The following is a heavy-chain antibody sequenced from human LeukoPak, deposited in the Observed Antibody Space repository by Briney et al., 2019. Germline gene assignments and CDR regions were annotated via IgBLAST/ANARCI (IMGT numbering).Heavy chain of an antibody. J-gene: IGHJ6*03. V-gene: IGHV1-69*13. CDR3: ATPRMEYYGSGSHYSYYYLDV. CDR1: GGAFTRAA. Sequence: ASVKVSCKASGGAFTRAAVSWVRQAPGQGLEWMGGVLPHSGIADYAQKFQGRVTLTADASTSTAYMELNSLTSEDTAVYYCATPRMEYYGSGSHYSYYYLDVWGSGTAVTVSS. CDR2: VLPHSGIA. D-gene: IGHD3-10*01.